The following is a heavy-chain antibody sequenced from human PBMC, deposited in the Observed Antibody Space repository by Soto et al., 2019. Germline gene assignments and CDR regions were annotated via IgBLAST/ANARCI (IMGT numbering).Heavy chain of an antibody. D-gene: IGHD2-2*01. CDR3: ARWDTYCSSTSCPPDHAFDI. CDR1: GGTFSSYS. V-gene: IGHV1-69*13. Sequence: ASVKVSCKASGGTFSSYSISWVRQAPVQGLEWMGGIIPIFGTANCAQKFQGRVTITADESTSTAYMELSSLRSEDTAVYYSARWDTYCSSTSCPPDHAFDICGQGTMVTVSS. J-gene: IGHJ3*02. CDR2: IIPIFGTA.